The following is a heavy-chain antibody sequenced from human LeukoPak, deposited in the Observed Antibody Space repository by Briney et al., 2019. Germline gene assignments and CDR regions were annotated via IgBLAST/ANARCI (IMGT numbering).Heavy chain of an antibody. D-gene: IGHD3-10*01. CDR3: ASHGGSGSYYNAAFDY. CDR2: IIPILGIA. CDR1: GGTFSSYA. J-gene: IGHJ4*02. V-gene: IGHV1-69*04. Sequence: GSSVKVSCKASGGTFSSYAISWVRQAPGQGLEWMGRIIPILGIANYAQKFQGRVTITADKSTSTAYMELSSLRSEDTAVYYCASHGGSGSYYNAAFDYWGQGTLATVSS.